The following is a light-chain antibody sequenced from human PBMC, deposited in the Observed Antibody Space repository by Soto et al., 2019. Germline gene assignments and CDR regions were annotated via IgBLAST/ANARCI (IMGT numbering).Light chain of an antibody. CDR2: DTI. V-gene: IGLV1-40*01. CDR3: QSYDSGRIGYV. J-gene: IGLJ1*01. CDR1: STNIGAVHE. Sequence: QFVLTQPPSVSGAPGQGVTISCTGSSTNIGAVHEVQWQRQLPGTVPKVLIYDTINRPSGVLDRFSGARSGTSVSLAITGLQADDEADYYYQSYDSGRIGYVFASRTKFTV.